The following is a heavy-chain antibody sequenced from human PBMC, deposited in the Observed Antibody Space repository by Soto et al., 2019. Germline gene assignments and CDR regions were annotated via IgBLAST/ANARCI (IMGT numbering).Heavy chain of an antibody. CDR3: ARGGSPDSSNYLKWFDP. J-gene: IGHJ5*02. D-gene: IGHD3-22*01. V-gene: IGHV5-51*01. CDR1: GYTFTRHW. Sequence: GESLKISCKGSGYTFTRHWITWVRQMPGKGLEWMGIVYPGDSDTTYSPSFQGQVTISVDKSINTAYLQWSTLTASDTAMYYCARGGSPDSSNYLKWFDPWGQGTLVTV. CDR2: VYPGDSDT.